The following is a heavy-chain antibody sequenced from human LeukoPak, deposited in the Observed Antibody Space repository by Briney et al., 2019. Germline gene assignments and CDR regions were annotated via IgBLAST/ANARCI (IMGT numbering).Heavy chain of an antibody. J-gene: IGHJ6*03. CDR2: IIPIFGTA. D-gene: IGHD2-2*02. Sequence: VASVKVSCKASGGTFSSYAISWVRQAPGQGLEWMGGIIPIFGTANYAQKFQGRVTITADESTSTAYMELSSLRSEDTAVYYCASTRDGGVPAAIGYLDYYYYMDVWGKGTTVTVSS. CDR3: ASTRDGGVPAAIGYLDYYYYMDV. CDR1: GGTFSSYA. V-gene: IGHV1-69*13.